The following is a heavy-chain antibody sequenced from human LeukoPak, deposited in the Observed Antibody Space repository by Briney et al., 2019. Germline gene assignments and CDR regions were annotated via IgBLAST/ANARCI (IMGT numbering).Heavy chain of an antibody. CDR2: IYYSGST. J-gene: IGHJ4*02. CDR3: ARVSAPFDY. CDR1: GGSVSSGSYY. D-gene: IGHD2-15*01. Sequence: PPETLSLTCTVSGGSVSSGSYYWSWIRQPPGKGLEWIGYIYYSGSTNYNPSLKSRVTISVDTSKNQFSLKLSSVTAADTAVYYCARVSAPFDYWGQGTLVTVSS. V-gene: IGHV4-61*01.